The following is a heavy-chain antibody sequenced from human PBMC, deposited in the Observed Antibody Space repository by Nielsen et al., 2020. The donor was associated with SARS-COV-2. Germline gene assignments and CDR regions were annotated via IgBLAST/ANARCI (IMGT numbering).Heavy chain of an antibody. V-gene: IGHV4-59*08. Sequence: SETLSLTCTVSGGSISSYYWSWIRQPPGKGLEWIGYIHYSGSTNYNPSLKSRVTISVDTSKNQFSLKLSSVTAADTAVYYCARHVVVPASDAFDIWGQGTMVTVSS. CDR3: ARHVVVPASDAFDI. J-gene: IGHJ3*02. D-gene: IGHD2-2*01. CDR2: IHYSGST. CDR1: GGSISSYY.